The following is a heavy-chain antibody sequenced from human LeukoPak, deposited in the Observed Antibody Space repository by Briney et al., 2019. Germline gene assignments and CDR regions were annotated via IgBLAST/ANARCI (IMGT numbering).Heavy chain of an antibody. Sequence: GGSLRLSCAASGFTFSSYGMDWVRQAPGKGLEWVAFIRYDGTNKYYADSVKGRFTISRDNSKNTLYLQMNSLRAEDTAVYYCAPRVVVITAPFDYWGQGTLVTVSS. CDR2: IRYDGTNK. V-gene: IGHV3-30*02. CDR1: GFTFSSYG. J-gene: IGHJ4*02. CDR3: APRVVVITAPFDY. D-gene: IGHD2-21*01.